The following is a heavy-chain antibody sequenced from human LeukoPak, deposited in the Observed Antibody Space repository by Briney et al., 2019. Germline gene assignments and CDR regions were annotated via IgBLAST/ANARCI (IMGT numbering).Heavy chain of an antibody. Sequence: SETLSLTCTVSGGSMSNSNYYWGWIRQPPGKGLEWIGSMYYSGNTYYNPSLKSRVTLSVDTSKNQFSVKLSSVTAADTAVYYCARHGGYTMYYFDYWGQGALVTVSS. V-gene: IGHV4-39*01. D-gene: IGHD5-18*01. CDR2: MYYSGNT. J-gene: IGHJ4*02. CDR1: GGSMSNSNYY. CDR3: ARHGGYTMYYFDY.